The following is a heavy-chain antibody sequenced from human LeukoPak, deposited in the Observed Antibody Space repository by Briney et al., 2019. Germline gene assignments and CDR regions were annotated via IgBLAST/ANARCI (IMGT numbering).Heavy chain of an antibody. Sequence: PSGTLSLTCAVSGGSISSSNWWGWVRQPPGKGLEWIGEIYHSGSTNYNPSLKSRVTISVDKSKNQFSLKLSSVTAADTAVYYCARTPGYSGSYFDYWGQGTLVTVSS. CDR1: GGSISSSNW. D-gene: IGHD5-12*01. J-gene: IGHJ4*02. CDR2: IYHSGST. V-gene: IGHV4-4*02. CDR3: ARTPGYSGSYFDY.